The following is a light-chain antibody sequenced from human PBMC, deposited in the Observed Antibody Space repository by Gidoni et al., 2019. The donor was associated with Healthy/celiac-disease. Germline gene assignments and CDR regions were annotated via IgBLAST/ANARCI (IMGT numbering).Light chain of an antibody. Sequence: DIVMTQSPASLAVSLGERATINCKSSQSVLYSSNNKNYLAWYQQKPGQRPKLLIHWASTRESGVPDRVSGSGSGTDFTLTISSLQAEDVAVYYCQQYDSTPQTFGQGTKLEIK. CDR3: QQYDSTPQT. V-gene: IGKV4-1*01. J-gene: IGKJ2*01. CDR1: QSVLYSSNNKNY. CDR2: WAS.